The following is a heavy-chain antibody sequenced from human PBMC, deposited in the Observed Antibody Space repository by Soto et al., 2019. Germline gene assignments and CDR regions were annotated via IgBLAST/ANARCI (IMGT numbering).Heavy chain of an antibody. D-gene: IGHD3-16*01. J-gene: IGHJ4*02. CDR1: GGSISSYY. V-gene: IGHV4-4*07. CDR3: AAGGTYFDY. Sequence: SETLSLTCTDSGGSISSYYCSWIRQAAGKGLEWIGRIHTSGSPNYNPSLKSRVTMSADTSKNQFSLKLTSVTAADTAVYYCAAGGTYFDYWGQGTLVTVSS. CDR2: IHTSGSP.